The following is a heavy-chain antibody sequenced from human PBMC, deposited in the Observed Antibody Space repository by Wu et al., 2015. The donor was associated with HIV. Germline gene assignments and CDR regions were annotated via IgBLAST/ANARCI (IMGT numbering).Heavy chain of an antibody. CDR3: AREYYYDSIGYYYEDL. J-gene: IGHJ4*02. V-gene: IGHV1-69*12. CDR2: IVPIFATP. CDR1: GRTFSSYA. Sequence: QVQLVQSGAEMKKPGSSVKVSCKAFGRTFSSYAINWVRQAPGQGLEWIGGIVPIFATPNYAQKFEGRVTITADESTSTVYMELKRLSSDDTAVYYCAREYYYDSIGYYYEDLWGQGTLVTVSS. D-gene: IGHD3-22*01.